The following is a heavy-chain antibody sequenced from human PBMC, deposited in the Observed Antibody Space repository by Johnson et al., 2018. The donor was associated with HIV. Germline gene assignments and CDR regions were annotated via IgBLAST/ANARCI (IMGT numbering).Heavy chain of an antibody. D-gene: IGHD3-16*01. V-gene: IGHV3-7*02. Sequence: VQLVESGGGVVQPGRSLRLSCAASGFTFSSYWMSWVRQAPGKGLEWVANIKQDGSEKYYVDSVKGRFTISRDNAKNSLYLQMNSLRAEDTAVYCCEGGGNKAFDIWGQGTMVTVSS. CDR2: IKQDGSEK. J-gene: IGHJ3*02. CDR3: EGGGNKAFDI. CDR1: GFTFSSYW.